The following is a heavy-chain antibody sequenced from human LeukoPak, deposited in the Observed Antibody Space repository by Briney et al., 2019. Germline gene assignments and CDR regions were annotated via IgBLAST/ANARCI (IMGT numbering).Heavy chain of an antibody. J-gene: IGHJ5*02. Sequence: GASVKVSCRASGYTFTSYGISWVRQAPGQGLEWMGWISAYNGNTNYAQKLQGRVTMTTDTSTSTAYMELRSLRSDDTAVYYCARVKPKAYCGGDCYYNWFDPWGQGTLVTVSS. CDR2: ISAYNGNT. V-gene: IGHV1-18*01. CDR1: GYTFTSYG. D-gene: IGHD2-21*02. CDR3: ARVKPKAYCGGDCYYNWFDP.